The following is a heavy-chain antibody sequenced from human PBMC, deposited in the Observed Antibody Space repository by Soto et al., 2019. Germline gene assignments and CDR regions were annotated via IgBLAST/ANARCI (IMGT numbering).Heavy chain of an antibody. J-gene: IGHJ4*02. V-gene: IGHV1-69*01. CDR2: ISPLFSTT. CDR1: GDLFNNHA. CDR3: AASSAIAAAGYFKC. Sequence: QVQLVQSGAEVKEPGSSVKVSCKASGDLFNNHAFNWVRQAPGQGLEWMVRISPLFSTTNYAQKFQGRVTIGADELTTIVYLEVNNLESDDTAMYYCAASSAIAAAGYFKCWGQGTLVTVSP. D-gene: IGHD6-13*01.